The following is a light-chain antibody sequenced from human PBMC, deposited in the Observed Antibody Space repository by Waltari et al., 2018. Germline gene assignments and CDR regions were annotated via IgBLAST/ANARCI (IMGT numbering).Light chain of an antibody. Sequence: SYVLTQPPSVSVAPGEPSRITCGGDNIGGYRVHCYQQKQGQAPVLVLYYDNDRPSGIPERFSGSNFGNTATLTISRVEAEDEADYYCQVSDSTTDLVIFGGGTKLTVL. J-gene: IGLJ2*01. CDR1: NIGGYR. CDR2: YDN. V-gene: IGLV3-21*04. CDR3: QVSDSTTDLVI.